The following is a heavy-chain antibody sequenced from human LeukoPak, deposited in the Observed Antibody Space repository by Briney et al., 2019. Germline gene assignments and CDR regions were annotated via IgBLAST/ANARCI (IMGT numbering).Heavy chain of an antibody. Sequence: ASVKVSCKASGGTFSSYAISWVRQAPGQGLEWMGGIIPIFGTANYAQKFQGRVTMTRDTSTSTVYMELSSLRSEDTAVYYCARAHYDFWSGYPYYFDYWGQGTLVTVSS. CDR3: ARAHYDFWSGYPYYFDY. CDR1: GGTFSSYA. J-gene: IGHJ4*02. D-gene: IGHD3-3*01. CDR2: IIPIFGTA. V-gene: IGHV1-69*05.